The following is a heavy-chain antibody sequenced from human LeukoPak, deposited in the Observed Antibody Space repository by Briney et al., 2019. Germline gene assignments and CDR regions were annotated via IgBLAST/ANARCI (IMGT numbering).Heavy chain of an antibody. J-gene: IGHJ4*02. D-gene: IGHD6-19*01. V-gene: IGHV3-23*01. CDR1: GFTFSSHG. CDR3: AKLRGWNYFDY. CDR2: ISGSGGST. Sequence: GGSLRLSCVASGFTFSSHGINWVRHTPGKGLEWVSGISGSGGSTYYADSVKGRFTISRDNSKNTLYLQMNSLRAEDTAVYYCAKLRGWNYFDYWGQGTLVTVSS.